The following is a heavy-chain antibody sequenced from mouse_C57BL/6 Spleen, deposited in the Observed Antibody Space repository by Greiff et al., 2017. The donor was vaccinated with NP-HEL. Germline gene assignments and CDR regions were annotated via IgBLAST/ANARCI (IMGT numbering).Heavy chain of an antibody. J-gene: IGHJ2*01. V-gene: IGHV1-82*01. CDR3: ARNEAYDYGRGADY. D-gene: IGHD2-4*01. CDR2: IYPGDGDT. CDR1: GYAFSSSW. Sequence: VQLQQSGPELVKPGASVKISCKASGYAFSSSWMNWVKQRPGKGLEWIGRIYPGDGDTNYNGKVKGKATLTADKSSSTAYMQLSSLTSEDSAVSFCARNEAYDYGRGADYWGQGTTLTVSS.